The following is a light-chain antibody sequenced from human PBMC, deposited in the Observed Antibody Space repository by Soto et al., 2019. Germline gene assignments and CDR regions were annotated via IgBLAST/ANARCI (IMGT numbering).Light chain of an antibody. CDR3: QQSYSTPWT. CDR1: QSISSY. V-gene: IGKV1-39*01. Sequence: DIQMTQSPSSLSASVGDRVTITCRAGQSISSYLNWYQQKPGKAPKLLIYAASSLQSGVPSRFSGSGSGTDFTLTISSLQPEDFATYYCQQSYSTPWTCGQGTKVDIK. CDR2: AAS. J-gene: IGKJ1*01.